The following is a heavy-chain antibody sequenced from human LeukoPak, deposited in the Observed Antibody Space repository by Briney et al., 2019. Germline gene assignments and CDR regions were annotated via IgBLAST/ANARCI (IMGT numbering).Heavy chain of an antibody. J-gene: IGHJ4*02. CDR2: IRYDGSNK. CDR1: GFTFSSYG. V-gene: IGHV3-30*02. Sequence: GGSLRLSCAASGFTFSSYGMHWVRQAPGKGLEWVAFIRYDGSNKYYADSVKGRFTISRDNSKNTLYLQMNSLRAEDTAVYYCANIGVVVAAAGKDYWGQGTLVTVSS. D-gene: IGHD6-13*01. CDR3: ANIGVVVAAAGKDY.